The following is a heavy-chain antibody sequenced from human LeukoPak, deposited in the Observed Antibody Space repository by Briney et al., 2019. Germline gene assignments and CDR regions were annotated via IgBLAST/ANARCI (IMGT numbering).Heavy chain of an antibody. CDR3: ARPGGHCSGGYCYRWFDP. Sequence: GESLKISFKRPGYSFPNYWIGWVGQMPGKGLEWMGIIYPVDSNTKYSPSFKGQVTISADKSISTAYLQWSSLKASDTAMYYCARPGGHCSGGYCYRWFDPWGQGSLVTVSS. CDR1: GYSFPNYW. D-gene: IGHD2-15*01. CDR2: IYPVDSNT. J-gene: IGHJ5*02. V-gene: IGHV5-51*01.